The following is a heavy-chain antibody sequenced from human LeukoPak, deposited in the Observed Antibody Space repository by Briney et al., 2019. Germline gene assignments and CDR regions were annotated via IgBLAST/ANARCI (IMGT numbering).Heavy chain of an antibody. D-gene: IGHD6-19*01. J-gene: IGHJ4*02. CDR2: IVGSGSSI. V-gene: IGHV3-11*01. CDR1: GFAFSDYY. CDR3: ARGYGSGWYKFDY. Sequence: GGSLRLSCAASGFAFSDYYMSWIRQAPGKGLEWVSYIVGSGSSIYYADSVKGRFTISRDNAKNSVYLQMNSLRAEDTAVYYCARGYGSGWYKFDYWGQGTLVTVSS.